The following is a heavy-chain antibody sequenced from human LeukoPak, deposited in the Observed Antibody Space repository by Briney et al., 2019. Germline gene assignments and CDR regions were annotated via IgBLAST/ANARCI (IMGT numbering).Heavy chain of an antibody. CDR3: ARGITMSEFDY. D-gene: IGHD3-22*01. Sequence: SETLSLTCSVSSGSISSYYWSWIRQPPGKGLEWIGYIYYSGRTSYNPSLKSRVTISVDTSKNQLFLKLSSVTVADTAVYYCARGITMSEFDYWGQGTLVTVSS. V-gene: IGHV4-59*01. J-gene: IGHJ4*02. CDR2: IYYSGRT. CDR1: SGSISSYY.